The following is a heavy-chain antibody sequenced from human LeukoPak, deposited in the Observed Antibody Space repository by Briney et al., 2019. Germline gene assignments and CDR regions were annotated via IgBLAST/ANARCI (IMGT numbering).Heavy chain of an antibody. CDR3: ARRGMVRGAMVDN. CDR2: VYYSGTT. D-gene: IGHD3-10*01. Sequence: PSETLSVTCTVSGDSIASSPYYWGWIRQPPEKGLEWIASVYYSGTTFYNPSLKSRVTMSVDTSNNQFSLKLRSVTAADTAPYFCARRGMVRGAMVDNWGRGTLVTVSS. CDR1: GDSIASSPYY. V-gene: IGHV4-39*01. J-gene: IGHJ4*02.